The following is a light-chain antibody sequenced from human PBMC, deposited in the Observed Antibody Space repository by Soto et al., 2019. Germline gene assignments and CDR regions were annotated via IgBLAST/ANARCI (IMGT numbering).Light chain of an antibody. V-gene: IGKV1-33*01. J-gene: IGKJ3*01. CDR1: QGISTY. CDR2: DAS. Sequence: DIQMTQSPSSLSASVGDRVTITCRASQGISTYLNWYQHKPGQAPSLLIYDASKSHFGVPSRFSGSGSGTDFTFTISSLQPEDNATYYCQQYENRPYTFGPGTKVDIK. CDR3: QQYENRPYT.